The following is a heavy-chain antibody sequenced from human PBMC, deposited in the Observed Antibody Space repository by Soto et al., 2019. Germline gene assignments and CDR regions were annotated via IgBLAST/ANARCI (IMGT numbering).Heavy chain of an antibody. Sequence: QVQLQESGPGLVKPSETLSLTCTVSSGSISNYYWSWIRQPPGKGLEWIGYIHYGGSTNYDPSLTSRVTISVDTSKNQFSLKLSSVAAADTAVYYCARHTSGSRKASFDYWGQGTLVTVSS. D-gene: IGHD6-19*01. CDR3: ARHTSGSRKASFDY. V-gene: IGHV4-59*08. CDR2: IHYGGST. J-gene: IGHJ4*02. CDR1: SGSISNYY.